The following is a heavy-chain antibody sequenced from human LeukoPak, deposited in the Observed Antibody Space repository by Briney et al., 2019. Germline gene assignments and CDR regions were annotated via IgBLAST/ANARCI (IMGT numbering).Heavy chain of an antibody. D-gene: IGHD4-23*01. CDR2: IYYSGST. J-gene: IGHJ3*02. CDR1: GGSISSYY. V-gene: IGHV4-59*01. CDR3: ARVPETKRDYGGNDAFDI. Sequence: SETLSLTCTVSGGSISSYYWSWIRQPPGKGLEWIGYIYYSGSTNYNPSLKSRVTISVDTSKNQFSLKLSSVTAADTAVYYCARVPETKRDYGGNDAFDIWGQGTMVTVSS.